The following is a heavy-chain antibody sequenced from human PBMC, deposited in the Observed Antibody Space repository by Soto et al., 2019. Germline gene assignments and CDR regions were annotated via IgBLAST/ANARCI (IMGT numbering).Heavy chain of an antibody. Sequence: SETLSLTCTVSGGSIRSYCWTWIRQPPGEGLEWIGCICNSGSTNYNPSLKSRVTISVDTSKNQFSLKLSSVTAADTAVYYCARHHASQWLDYYYYYMDVWGKGTTVTVSS. CDR3: ARHHASQWLDYYYYYMDV. CDR1: GGSIRSYC. V-gene: IGHV4-59*08. CDR2: ICNSGST. D-gene: IGHD6-19*01. J-gene: IGHJ6*03.